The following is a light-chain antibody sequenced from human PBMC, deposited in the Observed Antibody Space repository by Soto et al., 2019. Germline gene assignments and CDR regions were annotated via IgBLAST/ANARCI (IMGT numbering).Light chain of an antibody. J-gene: IGLJ1*01. V-gene: IGLV1-40*01. CDR2: GNT. CDR1: GSSLGAGYD. CDR3: KSYAGSNTYV. Sequence: QLVLTQPPSVSGAPGQWVTISCTGSGSSLGAGYDVHWYQQLPGTAPKLPIYGNTNRPSGVPDRFSGSKSGNTASLTVSGLQAADEADYFCKSYAGSNTYVFGSGTKLTVL.